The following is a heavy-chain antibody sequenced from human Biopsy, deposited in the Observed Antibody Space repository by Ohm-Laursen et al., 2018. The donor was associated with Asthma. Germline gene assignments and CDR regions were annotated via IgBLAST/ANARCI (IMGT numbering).Heavy chain of an antibody. V-gene: IGHV3-33*01. CDR3: ARDREYSSGWYQPRFDY. D-gene: IGHD6-19*01. J-gene: IGHJ4*02. CDR1: GFTFSSYG. CDR2: IWYDGSNK. Sequence: SLRLSCAATGFTFSSYGMRWVRQAPGKGLEWVAVIWYDGSNKYYADSVKGRFTISRDNSKNTLYLQMNSLRAEDTAVYYCARDREYSSGWYQPRFDYWGQGALVTVSS.